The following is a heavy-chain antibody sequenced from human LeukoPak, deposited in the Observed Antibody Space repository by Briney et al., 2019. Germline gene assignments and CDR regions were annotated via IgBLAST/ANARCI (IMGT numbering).Heavy chain of an antibody. CDR1: GFTFSSYW. J-gene: IGHJ6*02. Sequence: GGSLRLSCAASGFTFSSYWMHWVRQAPGKGLVWVSRINSDGSSTSYADSVKGRFTISRDNAKNTLYLQMNSLRAEDTAVHYCARESVADYYYYGMDVWGQGTTVTVSS. CDR2: INSDGSST. V-gene: IGHV3-74*01. CDR3: ARESVADYYYYGMDV. D-gene: IGHD2-21*01.